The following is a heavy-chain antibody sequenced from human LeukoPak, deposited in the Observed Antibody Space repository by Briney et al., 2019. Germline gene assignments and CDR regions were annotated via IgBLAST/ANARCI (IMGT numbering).Heavy chain of an antibody. CDR3: ARERGVYCGGDCSQYYFDY. V-gene: IGHV3-11*05. D-gene: IGHD2-21*02. J-gene: IGHJ4*02. CDR2: ITTSGGYT. Sequence: GGSLRLSCAASGFTFSDYYMSWIRQAPGKGLEWLSYITTSGGYTNYADSVKGRFTISRDDAKNSLYLQMNSLRAEDTAVYYCARERGVYCGGDCSQYYFDYWGQGTLVTVSS. CDR1: GFTFSDYY.